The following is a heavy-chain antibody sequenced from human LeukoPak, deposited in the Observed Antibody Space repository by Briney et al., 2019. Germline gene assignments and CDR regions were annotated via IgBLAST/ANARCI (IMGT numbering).Heavy chain of an antibody. CDR2: ISSDSGAI. D-gene: IGHD1-1*01. V-gene: IGHV3-48*01. J-gene: IGHJ4*02. Sequence: GGSLRLSCAASGFTFSTYMMNWVRQAPGEGLEWLSYISSDSGAIYYADSVQGRFTISRDNAQKSLYLQLNSLRVEDTAVYYCVRELAYWGQGALVTVSS. CDR3: VRELAY. CDR1: GFTFSTYM.